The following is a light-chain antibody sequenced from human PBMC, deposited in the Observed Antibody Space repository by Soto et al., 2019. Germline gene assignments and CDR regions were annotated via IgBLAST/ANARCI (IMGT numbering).Light chain of an antibody. CDR2: AAS. V-gene: IGKV1-12*01. CDR3: QQANSSPPD. J-gene: IGKJ5*01. Sequence: DIQMNQYTSTLSASVGDRATITSRASQGISSWLAWYQQKPGKAPKILIHAASRLPSGVPSRFRGSGSRTDFTLTISSLQPEDVTTYYCQQANSSPPDFGQGTRLEIK. CDR1: QGISSW.